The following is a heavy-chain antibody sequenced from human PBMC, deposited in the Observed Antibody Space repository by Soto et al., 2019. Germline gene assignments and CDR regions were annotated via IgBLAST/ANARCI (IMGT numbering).Heavy chain of an antibody. Sequence: EVQLVESGGGLVQPGGSLRLSCAASGFTFSSYSMNWVRQAPGKGLEWVSYISSSSSTIYYADSVKGRFIISRDNAKNSLYLQMNSLRDEDTAVYYCARDSVVRVVTALAFDIRGQGTMVTVSS. CDR3: ARDSVVRVVTALAFDI. V-gene: IGHV3-48*02. J-gene: IGHJ3*02. CDR1: GFTFSSYS. D-gene: IGHD2-21*02. CDR2: ISSSSSTI.